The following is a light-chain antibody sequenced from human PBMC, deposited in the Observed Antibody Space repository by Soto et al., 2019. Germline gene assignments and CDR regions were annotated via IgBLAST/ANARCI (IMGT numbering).Light chain of an antibody. CDR3: QQYINWT. V-gene: IGKV3-15*01. CDR2: GSS. J-gene: IGKJ1*01. Sequence: EIVMTQSPATLSVSPGARVTLSCRASRNIRSYLAWYQQKPGQAPRLLMYGSSIRATGVPARFSGSGSGTNFTLTISSLQSEDLALYYCQQYINWTFGQGTKVDIK. CDR1: RNIRSY.